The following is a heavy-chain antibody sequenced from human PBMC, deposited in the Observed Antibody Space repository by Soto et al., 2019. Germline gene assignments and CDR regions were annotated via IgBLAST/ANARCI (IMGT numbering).Heavy chain of an antibody. CDR2: IIPIFGTA. Sequence: GASVKVSCKASGGTFSSYAISWVRQAPGQGLEWMGGIIPIFGTANYAQKFQGRVTITADESTSTAYMELSSLRSEDTAVYYCAREIVVVVAAHKPRYYGMDVWGQGTTVTVSS. V-gene: IGHV1-69*13. J-gene: IGHJ6*02. CDR1: GGTFSSYA. D-gene: IGHD2-15*01. CDR3: AREIVVVVAAHKPRYYGMDV.